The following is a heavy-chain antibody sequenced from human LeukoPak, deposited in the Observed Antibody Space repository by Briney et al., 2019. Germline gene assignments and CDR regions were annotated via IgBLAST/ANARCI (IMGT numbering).Heavy chain of an antibody. CDR3: TKGDGLATGFDY. CDR2: ISWDGSST. Sequence: GGSLRLSCAASGFIFDDYTMHWVRQAPGRGLEWVSLISWDGSSTNYADSVKGRFTISRDNSKNSLYLQMNSLKIEDTALYYCTKGDGLATGFDYWGQGTLVTVSS. CDR1: GFIFDDYT. J-gene: IGHJ4*02. V-gene: IGHV3-43*01. D-gene: IGHD6-13*01.